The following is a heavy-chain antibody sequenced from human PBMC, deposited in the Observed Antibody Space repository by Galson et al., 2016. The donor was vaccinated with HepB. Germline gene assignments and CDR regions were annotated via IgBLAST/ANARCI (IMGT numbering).Heavy chain of an antibody. J-gene: IGHJ4*02. Sequence: SETLSLTCGVEGESLSGSYWSWIRQSPGKGLEWIGEINHSGGSNYNPSLKSRVTLSVDTSKNHFSLRLGSVTAADTAVYYCARGRVGELEQILRKSRARPRGASHFDYWGQGTQVSVSS. CDR2: INHSGGS. D-gene: IGHD3-16*01. CDR3: ARGRVGELEQILRKSRARPRGASHFDY. V-gene: IGHV4-34*01. CDR1: GESLSGSY.